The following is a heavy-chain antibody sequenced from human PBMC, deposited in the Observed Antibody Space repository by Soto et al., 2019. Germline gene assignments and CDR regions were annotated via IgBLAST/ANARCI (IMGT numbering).Heavy chain of an antibody. J-gene: IGHJ6*02. CDR1: GYTFTNYW. V-gene: IGHV5-51*01. CDR3: AASIFYYGMDV. Sequence: PGESLKISCKGSGYTFTNYWIGWVRQMPGKGPEWMGIIYPGDSDTKYNLSFQGQVTISADKSITTTYLQWSSLKASDTAIYYCAASIFYYGMDVWGQGTTVTVSS. CDR2: IYPGDSDT.